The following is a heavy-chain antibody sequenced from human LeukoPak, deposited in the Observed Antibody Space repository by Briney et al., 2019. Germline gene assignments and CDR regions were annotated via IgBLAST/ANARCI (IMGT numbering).Heavy chain of an antibody. CDR3: ARWDDGNHHFDC. V-gene: IGHV4-59*01. D-gene: IGHD1-14*01. Sequence: SETLSLTCTVSGGSISSYYWSWIRQPPGKGLEWIGYIYYSGSTNYNPSLKSRVTLSIDTSKNQFSLKLSSVTAADTAVYYCARWDDGNHHFDCWGQGTLVTVSA. CDR1: GGSISSYY. J-gene: IGHJ4*02. CDR2: IYYSGST.